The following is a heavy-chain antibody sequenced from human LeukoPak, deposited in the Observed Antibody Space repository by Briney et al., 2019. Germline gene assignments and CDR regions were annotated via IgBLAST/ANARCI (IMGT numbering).Heavy chain of an antibody. CDR1: GGSISSGSYY. CDR2: IYTSGST. V-gene: IGHV4-61*02. J-gene: IGHJ5*02. CDR3: ARSPQLLWFDP. Sequence: PSQTLSLTCTVSGGSISSGSYYWSWIRQPAGKGLEWIGRIYTSGSTNYNPSLTSRVTISVDTSKNQFSLKLSSVTAADPAVYYCARSPQLLWFDPWGQGTLVTVSS. D-gene: IGHD6-6*01.